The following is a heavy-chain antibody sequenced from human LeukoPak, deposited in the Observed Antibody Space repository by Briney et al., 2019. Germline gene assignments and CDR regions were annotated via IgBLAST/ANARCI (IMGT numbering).Heavy chain of an antibody. D-gene: IGHD4-17*01. V-gene: IGHV3-9*01. CDR1: GFTFDDYA. CDR3: AKAKGHDYGDYLDY. J-gene: IGHJ4*02. CDR2: ISWNSGSI. Sequence: PGGSLRLSCAASGFTFDDYAMHWVRQAPGKGLEWVSGISWNSGSIGYADSVKGRLTISRDNAKNSLYLQMNSLRAEDTALYYCAKAKGHDYGDYLDYWGQGTLVTVSS.